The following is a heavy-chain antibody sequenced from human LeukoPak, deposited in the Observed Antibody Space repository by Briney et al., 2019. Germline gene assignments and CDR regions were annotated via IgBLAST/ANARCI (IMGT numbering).Heavy chain of an antibody. CDR2: ISGSGGST. V-gene: IGHV3-23*01. D-gene: IGHD3-3*01. CDR1: GFTFSSYA. Sequence: GGSLRLSCAASGFTFSSYAMSWVRQAPGKGLEWVSAISGSGGSTYYADSVKGRFTISRDNAKNSLYLQMNSLRAEDTAVYYCARDYDGGYMDVWGKGTTVTVSS. CDR3: ARDYDGGYMDV. J-gene: IGHJ6*03.